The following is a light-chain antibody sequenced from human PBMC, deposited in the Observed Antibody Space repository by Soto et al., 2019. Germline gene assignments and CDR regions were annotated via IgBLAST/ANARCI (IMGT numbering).Light chain of an antibody. CDR2: GAS. CDR3: HHYGST. J-gene: IGKJ1*01. V-gene: IGKV3-20*01. Sequence: EIVFTESPGTLSLSPGERATLSCRASQTITSTYLAWYQQKPGQAPRLLIYGASSRATGIPDRFSGSGSETDFTLTISRLEPEDFAVYYCHHYGSTFGQGTKVDIK. CDR1: QTITSTY.